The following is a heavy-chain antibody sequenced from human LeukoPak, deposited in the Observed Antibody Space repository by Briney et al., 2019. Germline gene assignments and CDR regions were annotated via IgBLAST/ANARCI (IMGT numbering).Heavy chain of an antibody. Sequence: GGSLRLSCAASGFTFSSHGMNWVRQAPGKGLEWVSIISSDSSHIYDTDSAKGRFTISRDNAKNSLYPQMNSLRPEDTAVYYCVRGATAVTRHLDYWGQGTLVTVSS. J-gene: IGHJ4*02. CDR1: GFTFSSHG. V-gene: IGHV3-21*01. D-gene: IGHD4-23*01. CDR2: ISSDSSHI. CDR3: VRGATAVTRHLDY.